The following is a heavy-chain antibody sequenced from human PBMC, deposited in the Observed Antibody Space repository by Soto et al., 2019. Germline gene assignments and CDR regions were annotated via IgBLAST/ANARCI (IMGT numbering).Heavy chain of an antibody. D-gene: IGHD6-13*01. Sequence: QVQLQESGPGLVKPSGTLSLTCAVSGGSISSSNWWSWVRQPPGKGLEWIGEIYHSGSTNYNPSLKSLFTRTVDKSKDQFSLKLIFVNDADPAVYYCARAPYMSSWYYFDYWGQGTLVTVSS. CDR1: GGSISSSNW. J-gene: IGHJ4*02. CDR2: IYHSGST. CDR3: ARAPYMSSWYYFDY. V-gene: IGHV4-4*02.